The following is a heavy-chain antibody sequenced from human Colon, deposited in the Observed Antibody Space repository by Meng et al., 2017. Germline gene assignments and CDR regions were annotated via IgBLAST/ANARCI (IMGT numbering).Heavy chain of an antibody. D-gene: IGHD4-23*01. CDR1: GGSITTNSY. V-gene: IGHV4-4*02. J-gene: IGHJ4*02. Sequence: QGQLPESGPGLVKPSGTLSLTCAVSGGSITTNSYWSWVRQSPEKGLEWIGQIDHRGDPYYNPSLKSRVTMSVDRSKSQVSLQLTSVTAADTAVYYCARHGGYYQDYWGQGTLVTASS. CDR3: ARHGGYYQDY. CDR2: IDHRGDP.